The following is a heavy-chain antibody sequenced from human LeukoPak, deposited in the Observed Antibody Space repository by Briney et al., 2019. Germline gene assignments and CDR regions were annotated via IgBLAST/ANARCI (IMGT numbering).Heavy chain of an antibody. CDR2: IYPGDSDT. CDR3: ARRRGSITMVRDYYMDV. Sequence: GESLKIPCKASGYSFTSYWIGWVRQMPGKGLEWMGVIYPGDSDTRCSPSFQGQVTISADKSISTAYLQWSSLKASDTAMYYCARRRGSITMVRDYYMDVWGKGTTVTVSS. D-gene: IGHD3-10*01. V-gene: IGHV5-51*01. CDR1: GYSFTSYW. J-gene: IGHJ6*03.